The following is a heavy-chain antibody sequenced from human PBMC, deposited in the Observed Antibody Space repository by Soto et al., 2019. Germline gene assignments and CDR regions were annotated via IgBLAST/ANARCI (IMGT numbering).Heavy chain of an antibody. J-gene: IGHJ6*02. CDR2: INGGTGQT. CDR3: ARGKGMEENYYYYGLDI. CDR1: GYTFSTHA. V-gene: IGHV1-3*01. D-gene: IGHD1-1*01. Sequence: QVQVVQSGAEVKKPGSSVKISCKASGYTFSTHAMHWVRQDPGQSLEWMGWINGGTGQTKHSHRFQARVTITRDTSASTADMELSSLRSEDTAVYYCARGKGMEENYYYYGLDIWGQGTTVTVSS.